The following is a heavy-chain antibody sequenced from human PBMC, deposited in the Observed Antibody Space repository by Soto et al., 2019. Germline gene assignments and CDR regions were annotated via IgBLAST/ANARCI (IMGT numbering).Heavy chain of an antibody. CDR2: IIPIFGTA. Sequence: SVKVSCKASGGNFSSYAISWVRQAPGQGLEGMGGIIPIFGTANFAQKFQGRVTITADESTSTAYMELSRLSSEDTAVYYCVASGGYGSGGSCSRDAFDIWGQGTMVTVSS. J-gene: IGHJ3*02. CDR3: VASGGYGSGGSCSRDAFDI. CDR1: GGNFSSYA. D-gene: IGHD2-15*01. V-gene: IGHV1-69*13.